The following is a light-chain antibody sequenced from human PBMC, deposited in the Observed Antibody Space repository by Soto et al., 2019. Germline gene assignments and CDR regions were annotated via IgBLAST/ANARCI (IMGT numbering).Light chain of an antibody. CDR2: GAS. CDR1: QSVAGSY. V-gene: IGKV3-20*01. CDR3: QQYGVSPRT. J-gene: IGKJ1*01. Sequence: EIMLTQSPVTLSLSPGEGATLSCRASQSVAGSYLAWYQQKPDRTPRLLIYGASSRATGIPDRFSGSGSGTEFTLTINRLEPEDFAVYYCQQYGVSPRTFGQGTKVEIK.